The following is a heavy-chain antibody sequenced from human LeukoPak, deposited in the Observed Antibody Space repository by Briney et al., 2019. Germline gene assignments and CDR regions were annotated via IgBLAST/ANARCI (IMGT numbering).Heavy chain of an antibody. CDR3: ARERAVAGTHFDY. J-gene: IGHJ4*02. CDR2: IYYSGST. D-gene: IGHD6-19*01. V-gene: IGHV4-61*08. CDR1: GDSISSGDYY. Sequence: SETLSLTCTVSGDSISSGDYYWSWIRQPPGKGLEWIGYIYYSGSTNYNPSLKSRVTISVDTSKNQFSLKLSSVTAADTAVYYCARERAVAGTHFDYWGQGTLVTVSS.